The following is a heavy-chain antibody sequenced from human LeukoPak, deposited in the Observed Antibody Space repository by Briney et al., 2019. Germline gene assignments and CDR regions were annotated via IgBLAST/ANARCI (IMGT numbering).Heavy chain of an antibody. Sequence: PGGSLRLSCAASGFTFSYYGMHWVRQAPGMGLEWVAFIRYDESKKFYGDSVKGRFTISRDNSKNTLYLQMNSLRTEDTAVYYCAKSHLPNAYSGTYYCDYWSQGTLVTVSS. V-gene: IGHV3-30*02. CDR1: GFTFSYYG. CDR3: AKSHLPNAYSGTYYCDY. J-gene: IGHJ4*02. CDR2: IRYDESKK. D-gene: IGHD1-26*01.